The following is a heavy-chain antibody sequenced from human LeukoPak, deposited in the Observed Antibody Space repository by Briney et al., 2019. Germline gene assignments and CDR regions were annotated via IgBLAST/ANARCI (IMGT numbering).Heavy chain of an antibody. V-gene: IGHV3-20*04. CDR1: KFTFSSYS. D-gene: IGHD1-26*01. CDR3: ASGGIYYGAAFDF. J-gene: IGHJ4*02. CDR2: INWNGGST. Sequence: GGSLRLSCGASKFTFSSYSMNWVRQAPGKGLEWVSGINWNGGSTGYADSVKGRFTISRDNAKNSLYLQMNSLRAEDTALYYCASGGIYYGAAFDFWGQGTLVTVSS.